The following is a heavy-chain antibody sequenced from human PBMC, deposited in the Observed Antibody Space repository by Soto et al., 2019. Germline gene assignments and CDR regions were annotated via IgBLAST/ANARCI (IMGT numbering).Heavy chain of an antibody. CDR1: GFTFRDYY. Sequence: QVQLVESGGGLVKPGGSLRLSCAASGFTFRDYYMRWMRQAPGKGLEWVSYISSSSSYTNYADSVKGRFTISRDNAKNSLYLQMNSLRAEDTAVYYCARDHHRYSGYDYVDYWGQGTLVTVSS. CDR2: ISSSSSYT. D-gene: IGHD5-12*01. V-gene: IGHV3-11*05. J-gene: IGHJ4*02. CDR3: ARDHHRYSGYDYVDY.